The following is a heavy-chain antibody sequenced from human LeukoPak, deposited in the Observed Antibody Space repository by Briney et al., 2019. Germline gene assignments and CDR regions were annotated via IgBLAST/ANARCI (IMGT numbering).Heavy chain of an antibody. CDR1: GGPFSGYY. D-gene: IGHD6-13*01. CDR2: INHSGNT. Sequence: PSETLSLTCAVYGGPFSGYYWSCIRQPPGKGLEWIGEINHSGNTNYNPSPKTRVTISVDTSKNQFSLMLSSVTAADTAVCDCARSYSSSWSWFDPWGQGTLVTVSS. V-gene: IGHV4-34*01. CDR3: ARSYSSSWSWFDP. J-gene: IGHJ5*02.